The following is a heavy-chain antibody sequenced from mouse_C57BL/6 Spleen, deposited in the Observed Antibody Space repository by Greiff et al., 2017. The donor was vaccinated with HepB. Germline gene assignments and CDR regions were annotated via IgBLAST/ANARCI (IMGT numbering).Heavy chain of an antibody. J-gene: IGHJ2*01. D-gene: IGHD2-4*01. CDR1: GYTFTSYW. CDR2: IDPSDSYT. CDR3: ARRDDYAHYFDY. V-gene: IGHV1-69*01. Sequence: QVQLQQPGAELVMPGASVKLSCKASGYTFTSYWMHWVKQRPGQGLEWIGEIDPSDSYTNYNQKFKGKSTLTVDKSSSTAYMQLSSLTSEDSAVYYCARRDDYAHYFDYWGQGTTLTVSS.